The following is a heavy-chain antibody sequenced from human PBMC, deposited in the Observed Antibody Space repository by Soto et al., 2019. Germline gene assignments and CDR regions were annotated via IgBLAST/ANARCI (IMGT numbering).Heavy chain of an antibody. CDR1: GFTFGGPT. Sequence: EVQLLESGGGLVQPGGSLRLSCAASGFTFGGPTMSWVRQTPGKGLEWVSDISGGGISINYADSVKGRFTISRDNSRNTLYLEMNSLRVEDTAVYYCAKDLPNIGGVIMDVWGKGTTVTVSS. J-gene: IGHJ6*03. CDR3: AKDLPNIGGVIMDV. CDR2: ISGGGISI. D-gene: IGHD2-21*01. V-gene: IGHV3-23*01.